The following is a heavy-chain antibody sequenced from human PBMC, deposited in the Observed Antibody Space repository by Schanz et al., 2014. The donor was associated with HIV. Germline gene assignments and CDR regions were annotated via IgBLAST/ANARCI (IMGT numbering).Heavy chain of an antibody. CDR3: ARGRNYDILTGYGYYFDY. D-gene: IGHD3-9*01. J-gene: IGHJ4*02. CDR2: IYYSGST. V-gene: IGHV4-59*01. Sequence: QVHLQESGPGLVKPSETLSLTCTVSGGSISSYYWSWMRQPPGKGLEWIGYIYYSGSTNYNPTLKSRVTISVDTSKNQFSLKLTSVTAADTAVFYCARGRNYDILTGYGYYFDYWGQGTLVTVSS. CDR1: GGSISSYY.